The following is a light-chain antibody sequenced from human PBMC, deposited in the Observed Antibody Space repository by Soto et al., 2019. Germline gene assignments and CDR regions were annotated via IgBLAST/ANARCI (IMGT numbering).Light chain of an antibody. CDR3: VQRTTWPWT. V-gene: IGKV3-11*01. J-gene: IGKJ1*01. CDR2: DAS. Sequence: EIVLTQSPGTLSLSPGERATLSCRASQSVSSHLAWYQQKPGQAPRLLIYDASNRATGIPARFSGSGSGTDFTLTISRLEPEDFGVYHCVQRTTWPWTVGQGRKVEIK. CDR1: QSVSSH.